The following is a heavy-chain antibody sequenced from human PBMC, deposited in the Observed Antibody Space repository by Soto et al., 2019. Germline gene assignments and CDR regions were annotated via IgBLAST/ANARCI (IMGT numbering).Heavy chain of an antibody. CDR3: ARVGGDDFWSGAHKGYFDY. D-gene: IGHD3-3*01. J-gene: IGHJ4*02. CDR2: IIPIFGTA. V-gene: IGHV1-69*13. Sequence: SVKVSCKASGGTFGSYAISWVRQAPGQGLEWMGGIIPIFGTANYAQKFQGRATITADESTSTAYMELSSLRSEDTAVYYCARVGGDDFWSGAHKGYFDYWGQGTLVTVSS. CDR1: GGTFGSYA.